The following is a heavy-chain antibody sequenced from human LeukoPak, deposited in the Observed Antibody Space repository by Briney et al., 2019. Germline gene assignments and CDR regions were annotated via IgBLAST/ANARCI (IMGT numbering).Heavy chain of an antibody. CDR2: ISAYNGNT. Sequence: ASVKVSCKASGYTFTSYGISWVRQAPGQGLEWMGWISAYNGNTNYAQKLQGRVTMTTDTSASTAYMELSSLRSEDTAVYYCARVARLLWFGETMPYYFDYWGQGTLVTVSS. CDR3: ARVARLLWFGETMPYYFDY. CDR1: GYTFTSYG. D-gene: IGHD3-10*01. V-gene: IGHV1-18*01. J-gene: IGHJ4*02.